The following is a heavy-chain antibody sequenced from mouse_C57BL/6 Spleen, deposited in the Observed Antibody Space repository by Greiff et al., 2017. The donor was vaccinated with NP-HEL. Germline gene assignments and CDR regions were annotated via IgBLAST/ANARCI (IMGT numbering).Heavy chain of an antibody. Sequence: VQLQQSGAELVRPGTSVKVSCKASGYAFTNYLIEWVKQRPGQGLEWIGVINPGSGGTNYNEKFKGKATLTADKSSSTAYMQLSSLTSEDSAVYFCARGGTLLYHPEDYAMDYWGQGTSVTVSS. CDR3: ARGGTLLYHPEDYAMDY. CDR2: INPGSGGT. J-gene: IGHJ4*01. V-gene: IGHV1-54*01. D-gene: IGHD2-12*01. CDR1: GYAFTNYL.